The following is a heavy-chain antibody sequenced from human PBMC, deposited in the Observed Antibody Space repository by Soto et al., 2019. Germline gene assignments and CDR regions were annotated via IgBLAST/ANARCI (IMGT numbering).Heavy chain of an antibody. J-gene: IGHJ6*02. Sequence: GESLKISCQTAGYTFDSNWIGWVRQLPGKGLEWMGIIYPGDSETRYSPSFQGQVTFSVDRSFKTAYLQWRSLQASDTAMYYCARSSLDYDYYYYGMDVWGQGTTVTVSS. V-gene: IGHV5-51*01. D-gene: IGHD4-17*01. CDR3: ARSSLDYDYYYYGMDV. CDR2: IYPGDSET. CDR1: GYTFDSNW.